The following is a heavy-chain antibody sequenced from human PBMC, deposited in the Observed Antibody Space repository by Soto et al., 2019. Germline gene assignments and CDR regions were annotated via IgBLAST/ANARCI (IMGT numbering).Heavy chain of an antibody. CDR3: ARGGNHFDF. D-gene: IGHD2-15*01. CDR2: IYYSGST. Sequence: SDTLSLTCTVSGGSISSYYWSWIRQPPGKGLEWIGYIYYSGSTNYNPSLKSRVTISVDTSKNQFSLKLISVTAADTAVYYYARGGNHFDFWGKGTLVTVSS. CDR1: GGSISSYY. V-gene: IGHV4-59*01. J-gene: IGHJ4*02.